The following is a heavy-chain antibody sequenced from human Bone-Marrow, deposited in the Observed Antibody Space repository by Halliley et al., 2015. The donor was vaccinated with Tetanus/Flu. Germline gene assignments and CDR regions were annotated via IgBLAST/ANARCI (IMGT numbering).Heavy chain of an antibody. J-gene: IGHJ4*02. V-gene: IGHV4-59*08. CDR3: AKVRGNAAAMVEIDF. CDR2: IYNSGDT. CDR1: GGSISNYY. D-gene: IGHD2-2*01. Sequence: TLSLTCTVSGGSISNYYWSWIRQPPGKGLEWIAYIYNSGDTNHNPSLRSRVTMSVDTSKNRLSLKLSSVTAADTAVYYCAKVRGNAAAMVEIDFWGQGVLVTVSS.